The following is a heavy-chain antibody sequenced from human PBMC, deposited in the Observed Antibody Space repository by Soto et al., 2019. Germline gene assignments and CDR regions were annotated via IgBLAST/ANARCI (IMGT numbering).Heavy chain of an antibody. Sequence: QVQLVQSGAEVKKPGASVKVSCKASGYTFTDYDINWVRQATRQGLEWMGWMNPNSGNTGYPQKFQGRITMTRKNSISTAYMELSSLRSEDTAVYYCARVESGYDSYYYYYMDVWGKGTTVTVSS. J-gene: IGHJ6*03. D-gene: IGHD5-12*01. CDR1: GYTFTDYD. CDR2: MNPNSGNT. CDR3: ARVESGYDSYYYYYMDV. V-gene: IGHV1-8*01.